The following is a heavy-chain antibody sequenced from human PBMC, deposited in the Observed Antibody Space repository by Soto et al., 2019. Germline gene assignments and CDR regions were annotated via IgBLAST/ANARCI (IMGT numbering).Heavy chain of an antibody. CDR2: IIPIFGTA. J-gene: IGHJ6*02. CDR1: GGTFSSYA. Sequence: ASVKVSCKASGGTFSSYAISWVRQAPGQGLEWMGGIIPIFGTANYAQKFQGRVTITADESTSTAYMELSSLRSEDTAVYYCARPTLEMATGGRETIGYYYYGMDVWGQGTT. V-gene: IGHV1-69*01. CDR3: ARPTLEMATGGRETIGYYYYGMDV. D-gene: IGHD5-12*01.